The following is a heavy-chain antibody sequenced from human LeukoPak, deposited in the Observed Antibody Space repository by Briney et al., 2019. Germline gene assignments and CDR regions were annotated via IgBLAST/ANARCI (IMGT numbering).Heavy chain of an antibody. J-gene: IGHJ4*02. CDR2: ISYDGSNK. D-gene: IGHD4-17*01. Sequence: GGSLRLSCAASGFTFSSYAMHWVRQAPGKGLEWVAVISYDGSNKYYADSVKGRFTISRDNSKNTLYLQMNSLRAEDTAVYYCARGGTVTTNPNIFDYWGQGTLVTVSS. CDR3: ARGGTVTTNPNIFDY. V-gene: IGHV3-30*04. CDR1: GFTFSSYA.